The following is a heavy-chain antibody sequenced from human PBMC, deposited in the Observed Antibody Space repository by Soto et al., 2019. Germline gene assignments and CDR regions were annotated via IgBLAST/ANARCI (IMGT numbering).Heavy chain of an antibody. J-gene: IGHJ3*01. CDR1: GFTFRNYA. V-gene: IGHV3-23*01. D-gene: IGHD2-8*01. CDR3: AKKDGTDGRHEAFDV. Sequence: PGGSLSLSCPASGFTFRNYAMSWVRPAPGKGLEWVSSVTGGGDTTYYADSVKGRFTISRDNSRNTLFLQMNSLRAEDTALYYCAKKDGTDGRHEAFDVWGRGTMVTVSS. CDR2: VTGGGDTT.